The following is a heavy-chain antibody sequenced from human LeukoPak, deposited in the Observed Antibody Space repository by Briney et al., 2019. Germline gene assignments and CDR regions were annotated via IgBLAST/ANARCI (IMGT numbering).Heavy chain of an antibody. Sequence: PSETLSLTCTVSGGSISSGDYYWSWIRQPPGKGLEWIGYIYYSGSTYYNPSLKSRVTISVDTSKNQFSLKLSSVTAADTAVYYCARGGRGYYYYMDVWGKGTTVTVSS. V-gene: IGHV4-30-4*08. CDR3: ARGGRGYYYYMDV. CDR2: IYYSGST. D-gene: IGHD2-15*01. CDR1: GGSISSGDYY. J-gene: IGHJ6*03.